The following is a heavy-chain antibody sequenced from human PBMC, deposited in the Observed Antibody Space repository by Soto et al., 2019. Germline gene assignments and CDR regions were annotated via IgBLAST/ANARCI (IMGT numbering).Heavy chain of an antibody. J-gene: IGHJ3*02. D-gene: IGHD2-2*01. Sequence: GXSVEVSYRSSCYTFPSYGISWVRQAPGQGREWMGWISAYNGNTNYAQKLQGRVNMTTDTSKSTAYMELTRLRSDETAVYYCARDDPRVVTAAAYDAFDIWGQGTMVTVSS. CDR2: ISAYNGNT. CDR3: ARDDPRVVTAAAYDAFDI. CDR1: CYTFPSYG. V-gene: IGHV1-18*01.